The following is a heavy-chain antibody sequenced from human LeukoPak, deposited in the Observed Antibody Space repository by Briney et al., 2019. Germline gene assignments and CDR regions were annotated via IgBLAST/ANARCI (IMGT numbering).Heavy chain of an antibody. CDR1: GGSISSSNW. CDR3: ASDYCSGGSCLADY. Sequence: SGTLSLTCAVSGGSISSSNWWSWVRQSPGKGLEWIGEIHHSGSTNYNPSLKSRVTISADKSKNQFSLKLSSVTAADTAVYYCASDYCSGGSCLADYWGQGTLVTVSS. V-gene: IGHV4-4*02. D-gene: IGHD2-15*01. J-gene: IGHJ4*02. CDR2: IHHSGST.